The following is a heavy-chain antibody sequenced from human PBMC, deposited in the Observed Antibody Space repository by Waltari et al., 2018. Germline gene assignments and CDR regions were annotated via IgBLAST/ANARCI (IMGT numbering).Heavy chain of an antibody. D-gene: IGHD2-15*01. V-gene: IGHV4-4*07. CDR1: GGSISSYY. Sequence: QVQLQESGPGLVKPSETLSLTCTVSGGSISSYYWSWIRQPAGQGLEWIGRIYTSGSTNYNPSLKSRVTMSVDTSKNQFSLKLSSVTAADTAVYYCARDRVVVAASHYYYYYYMDVWGKGTTVTVSS. J-gene: IGHJ6*03. CDR2: IYTSGST. CDR3: ARDRVVVAASHYYYYYYMDV.